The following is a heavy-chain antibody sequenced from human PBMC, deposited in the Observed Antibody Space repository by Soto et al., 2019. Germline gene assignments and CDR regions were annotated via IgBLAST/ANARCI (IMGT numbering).Heavy chain of an antibody. V-gene: IGHV5-51*01. Sequence: GESLKISCKGSGYSFTSYWIGWVRQMPGKGLEWMGIIYPGDSDTRYSPSFQGQVTISADKSISTAYLQWSSLKASDTAMYYCARHANYYYYYYGMDVWGQGTTVTVSS. J-gene: IGHJ6*02. CDR3: ARHANYYYYYYGMDV. CDR2: IYPGDSDT. CDR1: GYSFTSYW.